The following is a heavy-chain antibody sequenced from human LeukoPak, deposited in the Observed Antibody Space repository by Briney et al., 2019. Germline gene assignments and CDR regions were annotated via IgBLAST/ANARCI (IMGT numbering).Heavy chain of an antibody. V-gene: IGHV3-11*06. CDR1: GFTFSDYY. J-gene: IGHJ5*02. CDR2: ISSSSSYT. Sequence: GGSLRLSCAASGFTFSDYYMSWIRQAPGKGLEWVSYISSSSSYTSYADSVKGRFTISRDNAKNTLYLQMNSLRAEDTAVYYCARDRWERHNWFDPWGQGTLVTVSS. CDR3: ARDRWERHNWFDP. D-gene: IGHD1-26*01.